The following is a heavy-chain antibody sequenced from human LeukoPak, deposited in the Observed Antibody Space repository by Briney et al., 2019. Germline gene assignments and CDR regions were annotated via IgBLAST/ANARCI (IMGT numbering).Heavy chain of an antibody. V-gene: IGHV3-23*01. CDR3: AKVFRSSGYYFWYFDL. CDR1: GFTFSSDA. CDR2: ISGSGGST. D-gene: IGHD3-22*01. J-gene: IGHJ2*01. Sequence: PGGSLRLSCAASGFTFSSDAVSWVRQAPGKGLEWVSTISGSGGSTYYAASVKGRFTISRDNSKNTLYLQMSSLSGEDTAVYYCAKVFRSSGYYFWYFDLWGRGTLVTVSS.